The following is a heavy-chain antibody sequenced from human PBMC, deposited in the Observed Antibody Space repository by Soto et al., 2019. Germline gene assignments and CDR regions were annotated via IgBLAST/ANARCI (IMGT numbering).Heavy chain of an antibody. CDR1: GDTFSSYA. CDR2: IIPIFGKA. CDR3: ARDPGYAFWPGSHTSWFNP. V-gene: IGHV1-69*05. J-gene: IGHJ5*02. Sequence: ASVKVSCKASGDTFSSYAISWVRQAPGQGLEWMGGIIPIFGKANYAQKFQGRVTITTDTSTSTAYMELSSLRSEDTAVYYCARDPGYAFWPGSHTSWFNPWGQGTRGTAAS. D-gene: IGHD3-3*01.